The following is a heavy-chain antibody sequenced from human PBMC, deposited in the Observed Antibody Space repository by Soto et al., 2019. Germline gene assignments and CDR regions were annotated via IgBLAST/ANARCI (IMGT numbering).Heavy chain of an antibody. Sequence: ASVKVSCKASVYTFTSYGISWLRQAPGQGLEWMGWISAYNGNTNYAQKLQGRVTMTTDTSTSTAYMEMRSLRSDDPAVYYSARDAYYYDSSGYSGINWFDPWR. D-gene: IGHD3-22*01. CDR1: VYTFTSYG. V-gene: IGHV1-18*01. J-gene: IGHJ5*02. CDR3: ARDAYYYDSSGYSGINWFDP. CDR2: ISAYNGNT.